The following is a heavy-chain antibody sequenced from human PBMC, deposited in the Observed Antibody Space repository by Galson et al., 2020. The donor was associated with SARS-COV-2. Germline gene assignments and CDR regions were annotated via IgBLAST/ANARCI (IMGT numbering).Heavy chain of an antibody. Sequence: QLGESLKISCAASGFTFINYWMSWVRQAPGKGLEWVANIKQDGSEKNSVDSVKGRFTISRDNAKNSLYLQMNSLRVEDSAVYYCARAYSDGGARGFDYWGQGTLVTVSS. J-gene: IGHJ4*02. CDR3: ARAYSDGGARGFDY. CDR1: GFTFINYW. D-gene: IGHD2-21*01. V-gene: IGHV3-7*01. CDR2: IKQDGSEK.